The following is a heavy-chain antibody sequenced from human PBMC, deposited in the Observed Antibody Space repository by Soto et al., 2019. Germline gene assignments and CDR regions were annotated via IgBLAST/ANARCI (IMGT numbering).Heavy chain of an antibody. V-gene: IGHV1-46*03. CDR2: INPSGGST. CDR3: ARVGGIRAAFDI. CDR1: GYTFTSYY. D-gene: IGHD3-16*01. Sequence: ASVKVSCKASGYTFTSYYMHWARQAPGQGLEWMGIINPSGGSTSYAQKFQGRVTMTRDTSTSTVYMELSSLRSEDTAVYYCARVGGIRAAFDIWGQGIMVTVSS. J-gene: IGHJ3*02.